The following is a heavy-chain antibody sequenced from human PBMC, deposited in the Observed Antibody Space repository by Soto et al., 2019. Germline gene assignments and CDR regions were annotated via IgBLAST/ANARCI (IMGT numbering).Heavy chain of an antibody. CDR3: AAHVDTAKEFYYYGMDV. Sequence: QVQLVQSGAEVKKPASSVKVSCKASGGTFSSYAISWVRQAPGQGLEWMGGIIPIFGTANYAQKFQGRVTITAAESTSTAYMGLSSLRSEDTDVYYCAAHVDTAKEFYYYGMDVWGQGTTVTVSS. D-gene: IGHD5-18*01. CDR1: GGTFSSYA. J-gene: IGHJ6*02. CDR2: IIPIFGTA. V-gene: IGHV1-69*01.